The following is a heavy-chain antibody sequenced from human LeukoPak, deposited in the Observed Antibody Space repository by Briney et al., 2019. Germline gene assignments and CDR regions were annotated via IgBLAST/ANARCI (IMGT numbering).Heavy chain of an antibody. D-gene: IGHD3-16*01. J-gene: IGHJ4*02. V-gene: IGHV4-59*11. Sequence: PSETLSLTCTVSGGSLSNHYWSWIRQPPGKGLEWIGHIYDGGGTTYNPSLKSRVTMSVDTSKNQFSLNLSSVAAADTAVYYCARGRIGGPKAPFDYWGQGTLVTVSS. CDR3: ARGRIGGPKAPFDY. CDR1: GGSLSNHY. CDR2: IYDGGGT.